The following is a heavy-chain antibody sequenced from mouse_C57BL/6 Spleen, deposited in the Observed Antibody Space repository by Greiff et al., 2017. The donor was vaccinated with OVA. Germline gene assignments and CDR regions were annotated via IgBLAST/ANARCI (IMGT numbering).Heavy chain of an antibody. CDR1: GYAFTNYL. V-gene: IGHV1-54*01. CDR2: INPGSGGT. J-gene: IGHJ3*01. CDR3: ARGASMYYDYDGLFAY. Sequence: VQLQQSGAELVRPGNSVKVTCKASGYAFTNYLIEWVKQRPGQGLEWIGVINPGSGGTNYNEKLKGKATLTANKSSSTAYMQLSSLTSEDSAVYFCARGASMYYDYDGLFAYWGQGTLVTVSA. D-gene: IGHD2-4*01.